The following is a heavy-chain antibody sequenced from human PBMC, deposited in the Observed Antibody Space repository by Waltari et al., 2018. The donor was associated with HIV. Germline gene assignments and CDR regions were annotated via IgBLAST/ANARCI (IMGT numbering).Heavy chain of an antibody. D-gene: IGHD1-20*01. CDR1: GGSFSGYY. V-gene: IGHV4-34*01. Sequence: QVQLHQWGAGLLKPSETLSLTCAVYGGSFSGYYWSWIRQPPGQGLQWIGQINHSGSTRFSPSLKSRLSMSVDTSKNQFSLKLTSLTAADTAVYYCARGRDLFTYNISSVVWFDPWGQGTLVTVSS. J-gene: IGHJ5*02. CDR2: INHSGST. CDR3: ARGRDLFTYNISSVVWFDP.